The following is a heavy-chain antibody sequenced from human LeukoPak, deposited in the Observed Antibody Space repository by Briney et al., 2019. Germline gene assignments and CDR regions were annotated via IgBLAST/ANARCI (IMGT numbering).Heavy chain of an antibody. Sequence: PGGSLRLSCAASGFTFSNAWMTWVRQAPGKGLEWVGRIKSKTDGGTTDYAAPVKGRFTISRDDSKNTLYLQMNSLKTEDTAVYYCTAGQPRARHCSSTTCPGYYYYMDVWGKGTTVTVSS. V-gene: IGHV3-15*01. CDR1: GFTFSNAW. D-gene: IGHD2-2*01. J-gene: IGHJ6*03. CDR2: IKSKTDGGTT. CDR3: TAGQPRARHCSSTTCPGYYYYMDV.